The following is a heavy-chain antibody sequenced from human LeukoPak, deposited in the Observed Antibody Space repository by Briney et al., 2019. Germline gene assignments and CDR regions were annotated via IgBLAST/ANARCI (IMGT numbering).Heavy chain of an antibody. V-gene: IGHV1-69*13. CDR1: GGTFSSYA. J-gene: IGHJ4*02. CDR3: AKTYYYDSSGYYLDY. CDR2: IIPIFGTA. Sequence: GASVKVSCKASGGTFSSYATSWVRQAPGQGLEWMGGIIPIFGTANYAQKFQGRVTITADESTSTAYMELSSLRSEDTAVYYCAKTYYYDSSGYYLDYWGQGTLVTVSS. D-gene: IGHD3-22*01.